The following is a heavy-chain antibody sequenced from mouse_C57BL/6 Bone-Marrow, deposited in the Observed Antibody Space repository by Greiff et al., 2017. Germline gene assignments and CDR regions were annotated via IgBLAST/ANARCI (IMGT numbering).Heavy chain of an antibody. CDR2: IYPRDGST. CDR3: ARLEFDGSSGDWYFDV. V-gene: IGHV1-85*01. CDR1: GYTFTSYD. Sequence: VQLVESGPELVKPGASVKLSCKASGYTFTSYDINWVKQRPGQGLEWIGWIYPRDGSTKYNEKFKGKATLTVDTSSSTAYMELRSLTSEDSAVYFCARLEFDGSSGDWYFDVWGTGTTVTVSS. D-gene: IGHD1-1*01. J-gene: IGHJ1*03.